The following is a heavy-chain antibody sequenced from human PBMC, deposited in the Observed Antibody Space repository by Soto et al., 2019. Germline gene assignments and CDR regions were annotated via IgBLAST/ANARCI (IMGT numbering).Heavy chain of an antibody. CDR3: AKYDLGDSYYYGLDV. J-gene: IGHJ6*02. D-gene: IGHD3-3*01. V-gene: IGHV3-21*02. CDR2: SSSSSGYI. Sequence: EVQLVESGGGLVRPGGSLRLSWATSGFSINTYTTNWVRQALGKGLDWVSLSSSSSGYIYYADSVKGRVTISLDNANNLLYLHMSRLPVDDTAVYCCAKYDLGDSYYYGLDVWGQGTTVTVSS. CDR1: GFSINTYT.